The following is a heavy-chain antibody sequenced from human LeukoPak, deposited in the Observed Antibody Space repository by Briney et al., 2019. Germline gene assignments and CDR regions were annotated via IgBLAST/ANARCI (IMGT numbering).Heavy chain of an antibody. V-gene: IGHV3-7*05. D-gene: IGHD2/OR15-2a*01. CDR2: INQDGSEE. CDR1: GFNLNSYW. J-gene: IGHJ4*02. CDR3: TTFYSRLTVH. Sequence: GGSLRLSCAASGFNLNSYWISWVRQAPGKGLEWLANINQDGSEEYYVDSVKGRFTISRDNAKNSLYLQMNSLRAEDTAVYYCTTFYSRLTVHGGRGTLVTVSS.